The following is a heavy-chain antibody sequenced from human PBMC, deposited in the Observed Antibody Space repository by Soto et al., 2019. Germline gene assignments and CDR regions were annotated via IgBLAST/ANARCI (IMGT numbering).Heavy chain of an antibody. J-gene: IGHJ4*02. CDR1: GYTFTGYY. Sequence: QVQLVQSGAEVKKPGASVKVSCKASGYTFTGYYMHWVRQAPGQGLEWMGWINPNSGGTNYAQKFQGWVTMSRDRSMSTAYMELSRLKSDDTAVYYCATGHSIGWLALPHWGQGTLVTVSS. D-gene: IGHD6-19*01. CDR2: INPNSGGT. CDR3: ATGHSIGWLALPH. V-gene: IGHV1-2*04.